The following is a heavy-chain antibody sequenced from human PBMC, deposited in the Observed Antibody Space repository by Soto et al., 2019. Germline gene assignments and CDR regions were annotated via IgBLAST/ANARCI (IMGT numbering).Heavy chain of an antibody. J-gene: IGHJ4*02. V-gene: IGHV3-64*02. CDR2: ISRSGDRK. CDR3: ARARCSSGQCYYFDY. D-gene: IGHD2-15*01. Sequence: EVQLVESGEGLVQPGGSLRLSCAASGFTFSSYNIHWIRQAPGKGLEFVSAISRSGDRKYYADSVKGSFTITRDNYKNTVWLQMGSLRAEDMAVYYCARARCSSGQCYYFDYWGRGALVSVSS. CDR1: GFTFSSYN.